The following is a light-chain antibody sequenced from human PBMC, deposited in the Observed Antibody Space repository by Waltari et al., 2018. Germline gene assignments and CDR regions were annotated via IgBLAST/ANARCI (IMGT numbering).Light chain of an antibody. Sequence: YVLTQPPSVSVAPGQTARITCGGSNIGSKSVHWHQQTPGQAPILVVYDDTDRPSGISGRLFGSNAGNTATLIISGVEAGDEADYYCQVWDSRTDHVIFGGGTKLTVL. J-gene: IGLJ2*01. CDR1: NIGSKS. V-gene: IGLV3-21*02. CDR2: DDT. CDR3: QVWDSRTDHVI.